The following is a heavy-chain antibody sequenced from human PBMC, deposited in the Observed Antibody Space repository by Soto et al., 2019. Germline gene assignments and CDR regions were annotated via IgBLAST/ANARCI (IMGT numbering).Heavy chain of an antibody. Sequence: GESLKISCAASGFTFSSYWMHWVRQAPGKGLVWVSLINSDGSSTSYADSVKGRFTISRDNAKNTLYLQMNSLRAEDTAVYFCARDLSGYDSLNWFYPWGQGTLVTVSS. CDR2: INSDGSST. V-gene: IGHV3-74*01. J-gene: IGHJ5*02. D-gene: IGHD5-12*01. CDR3: ARDLSGYDSLNWFYP. CDR1: GFTFSSYW.